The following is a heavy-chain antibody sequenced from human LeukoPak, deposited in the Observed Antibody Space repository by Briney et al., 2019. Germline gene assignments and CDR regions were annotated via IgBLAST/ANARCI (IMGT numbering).Heavy chain of an antibody. CDR2: INHSGST. CDR3: ATTYYSASGNQLRLDS. V-gene: IGHV4-34*01. J-gene: IGHJ4*02. CDR1: GESFSGHY. Sequence: SETLSLTCAVYGESFSGHYWSWIRQPPGKGLEWIGEINHSGSTNYNPSLKSRVSISVDTSKNQFSLKVSSVTAADTAVYYCATTYYSASGNQLRLDSWGQGTLVTVSS. D-gene: IGHD3-10*01.